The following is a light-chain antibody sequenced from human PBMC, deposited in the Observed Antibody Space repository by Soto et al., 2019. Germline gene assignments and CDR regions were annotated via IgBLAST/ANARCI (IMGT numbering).Light chain of an antibody. J-gene: IGKJ1*01. Sequence: DIQMTQSPSSLSASVGDRVTITCRASQSIRSYLNWYQQERRKAPKLLIYGASSLQSGVPSRFSGSGSGTDFTLTITSLQPEDFATYYCQQSYTIPRTFGQGTEVEIK. V-gene: IGKV1-39*01. CDR3: QQSYTIPRT. CDR1: QSIRSY. CDR2: GAS.